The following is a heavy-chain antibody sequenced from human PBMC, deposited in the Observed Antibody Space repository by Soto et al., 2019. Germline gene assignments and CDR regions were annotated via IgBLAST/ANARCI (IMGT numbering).Heavy chain of an antibody. Sequence: QVQLQESGPGLVKPSETLSLTCTVSGDSVTSGSIYWSWIRQPPGKGLEWIGYVHYTGSTNYNPSLKSRVAISVDTSKNHFSLTLSSVTAAATGVYYCARDRGNFGVVLADFYQYGMDVWGQGTAVTVSS. CDR2: VHYTGST. J-gene: IGHJ6*02. D-gene: IGHD3-3*01. CDR3: ARDRGNFGVVLADFYQYGMDV. CDR1: GDSVTSGSIY. V-gene: IGHV4-61*03.